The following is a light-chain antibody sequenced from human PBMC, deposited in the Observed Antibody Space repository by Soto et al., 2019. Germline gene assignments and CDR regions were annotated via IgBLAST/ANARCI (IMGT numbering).Light chain of an antibody. J-gene: IGKJ1*01. CDR2: AAS. V-gene: IGKV3-15*01. CDR1: QTISSN. Sequence: EIVMTQSPATLSVSPGERATLSCWASQTISSNLAWYQQKPGQAPRLLIYAASTRATGVPARFSGSGSGTDFTLTISSLEPEDFAVYYCHQYGTSPRTFGQGTKVDI. CDR3: HQYGTSPRT.